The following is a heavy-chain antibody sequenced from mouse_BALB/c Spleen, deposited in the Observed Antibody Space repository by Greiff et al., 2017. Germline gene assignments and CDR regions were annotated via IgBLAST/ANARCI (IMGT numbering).Heavy chain of an antibody. CDR3: TRRVYYAMDY. CDR1: GFTFSNYW. J-gene: IGHJ4*01. CDR2: IRLKSNNYAT. V-gene: IGHV6-6*02. Sequence: EVKLVESGGGLVQPGGSMKLSCVASGFTFSNYWMNWVRQSPEKGLEWVAEIRLKSNNYATHYAESVKGRFTISRDDSKSSVYLQMNNLRAEDTGIYYCTRRVYYAMDYWGQGTSVTVSS.